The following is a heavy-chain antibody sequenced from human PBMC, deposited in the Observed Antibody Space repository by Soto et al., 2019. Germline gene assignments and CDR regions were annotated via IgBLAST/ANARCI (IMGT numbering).Heavy chain of an antibody. V-gene: IGHV4-30-4*01. D-gene: IGHD3-22*01. J-gene: IGHJ4*02. CDR2: LYYTGST. Sequence: SETLSLTCTVSGGSINSGDYYWSWIRQPPGKGLEWIGNLYYTGSTYYNPSLKSRVTISVDTSKKQFSLMVTSVTAADTAVYYCARYRYSDSLKEYYFDYWGQGTLVTVSS. CDR3: ARYRYSDSLKEYYFDY. CDR1: GGSINSGDYY.